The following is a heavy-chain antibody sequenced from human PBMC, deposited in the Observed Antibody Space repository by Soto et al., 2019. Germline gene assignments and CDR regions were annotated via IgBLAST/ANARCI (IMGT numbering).Heavy chain of an antibody. V-gene: IGHV3-74*01. CDR3: ARNFDY. Sequence: GGSLRLSCATSGFTFSSYWMYWVRQAPGKGLVWVSRINSDGSNTGYADSVKGRFTISRDNAKSTLYLEMNSLRAEDTAVYYCARNFDYWGQGILVTVPQ. CDR2: INSDGSNT. CDR1: GFTFSSYW. J-gene: IGHJ4*02.